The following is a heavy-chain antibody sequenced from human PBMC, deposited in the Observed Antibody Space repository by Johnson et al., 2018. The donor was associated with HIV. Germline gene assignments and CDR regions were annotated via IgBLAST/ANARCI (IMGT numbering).Heavy chain of an antibody. J-gene: IGHJ3*02. CDR3: ARVTIFGVVIDHDAFDI. V-gene: IGHV3-20*01. Sequence: VQLVESGGGLVQPGGSLRLSCVASGFTFSSYWMSWVRQAPGKGLEWVSGINWNGGSIHYADSVKGRFTISRDNAKKSLYLQMNSLRAEDTALYHCARVTIFGVVIDHDAFDIWGQGAMVTVSS. CDR1: GFTFSSYW. D-gene: IGHD3-3*01. CDR2: INWNGGSI.